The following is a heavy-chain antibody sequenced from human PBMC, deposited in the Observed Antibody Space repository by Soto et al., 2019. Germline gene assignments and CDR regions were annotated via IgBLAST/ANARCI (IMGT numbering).Heavy chain of an antibody. J-gene: IGHJ4*02. CDR3: ARDYYGSGSQLAYYFEY. V-gene: IGHV1-2*04. CDR1: GYTFTGYY. D-gene: IGHD3-10*01. CDR2: INPNSGGT. Sequence: GASVKVSCKASGYTFTGYYMHWVRQAPGQGLEWMGWINPNSGGTNYAQKFQGWVTMTRDTSISTAYMELSRLRSDDTAVYYCARDYYGSGSQLAYYFEYWGQGTLVTVSS.